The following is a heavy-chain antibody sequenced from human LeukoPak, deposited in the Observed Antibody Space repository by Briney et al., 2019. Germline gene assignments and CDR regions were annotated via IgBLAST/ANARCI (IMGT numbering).Heavy chain of an antibody. V-gene: IGHV3-53*01. D-gene: IGHD6-13*01. CDR1: GFSVSNNY. CDR3: ARDRAEAAAGPYLDY. CDR2: IYSGGTT. J-gene: IGHJ4*02. Sequence: GGSLRLSCAVSGFSVSNNYMTWVRQAPGKGLEWVSVIYSGGTTFYADAVKGRFTISRDNSKNTVYLQMNSLRAEDTALYYCARDRAEAAAGPYLDYWGQGTLVTVSS.